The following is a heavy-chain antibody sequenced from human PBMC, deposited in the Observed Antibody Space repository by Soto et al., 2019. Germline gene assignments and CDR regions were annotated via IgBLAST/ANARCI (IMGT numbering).Heavy chain of an antibody. D-gene: IGHD2-15*01. Sequence: ASVTVSCQASGYNFNSYGISWVRQAPGQGLEWMGWISANNGNTKYAQKVQGRVTMTTDTSTSIAYMELRSLRSDDTAVYYCARDHRYCSGGSCYVVDYWGQGTLVTVSS. V-gene: IGHV1-18*01. CDR1: GYNFNSYG. CDR3: ARDHRYCSGGSCYVVDY. J-gene: IGHJ4*02. CDR2: ISANNGNT.